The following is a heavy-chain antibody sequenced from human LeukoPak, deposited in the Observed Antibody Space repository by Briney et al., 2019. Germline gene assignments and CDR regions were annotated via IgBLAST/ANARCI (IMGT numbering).Heavy chain of an antibody. CDR3: AGAGIAVAGNAEYFQH. D-gene: IGHD6-19*01. J-gene: IGHJ1*01. CDR1: GYSFTSYW. Sequence: GESLKISCKGSGYSFTSYWISWVRQMPGKGLEWMGRIDPSDSYTNYSPSFQGHVTISADKSISTAYLQWSSLKASDTAMYYCAGAGIAVAGNAEYFQHWGQGTPVNVSS. CDR2: IDPSDSYT. V-gene: IGHV5-10-1*01.